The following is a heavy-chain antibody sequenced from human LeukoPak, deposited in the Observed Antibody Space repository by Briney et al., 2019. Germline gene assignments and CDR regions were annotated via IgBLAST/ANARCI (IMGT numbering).Heavy chain of an antibody. CDR2: MNPNSGNT. J-gene: IGHJ4*02. CDR1: GYTFTSYD. D-gene: IGHD3-16*01. Sequence: ASVKVSCKASGYTFTSYDINWVRQATGQGLEWMGWMNPNSGNTGYAQKFQGRVTMTRNTSISTAYMELSSLRSEDTAVYYCARGSSVITFGGVINFDYWGQGTLVIVSS. V-gene: IGHV1-8*01. CDR3: ARGSSVITFGGVINFDY.